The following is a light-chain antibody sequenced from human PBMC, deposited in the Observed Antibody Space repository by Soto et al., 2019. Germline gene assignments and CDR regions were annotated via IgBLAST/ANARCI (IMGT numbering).Light chain of an antibody. CDR1: SSDVGSYNY. J-gene: IGLJ2*01. CDR2: EVN. V-gene: IGLV2-8*01. Sequence: QSALTQPPSASGSPGQSVTISCTGTSSDVGSYNYVSWYQQHPDKAPKLMIYEVNKRPSGVPDRFSGSKSGNTASLTVSGLQAEDDADYYCTSYAGHNNPVVFGGVTTLTVL. CDR3: TSYAGHNNPVV.